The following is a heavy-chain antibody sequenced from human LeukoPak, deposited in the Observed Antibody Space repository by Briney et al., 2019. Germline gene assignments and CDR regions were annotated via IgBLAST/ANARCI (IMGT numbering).Heavy chain of an antibody. CDR1: GGSISSYY. CDR3: ARDYDSSGYYLSDAFDI. CDR2: IYTSGST. D-gene: IGHD3-22*01. Sequence: PSETLSLTXTVSGGSISSYYWSWIRQPAGKGLEWIGRIYTSGSTNYNPPLKSRVTMSVDTSKNQFSLKLSSVTAADTAVYYCARDYDSSGYYLSDAFDIWGQGTMVTVSS. V-gene: IGHV4-4*07. J-gene: IGHJ3*02.